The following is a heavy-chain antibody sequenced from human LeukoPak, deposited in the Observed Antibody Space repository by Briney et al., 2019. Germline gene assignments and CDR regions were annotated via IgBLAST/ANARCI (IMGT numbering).Heavy chain of an antibody. CDR1: GYSFTSYW. D-gene: IGHD5-12*01. J-gene: IGHJ2*01. V-gene: IGHV5-51*01. Sequence: GESLKISCKGSGYSFTSYWIGWVRQMPGKGLEWMGIIYPGDSDTRYSPSFQGQVAISADKSISTAYLQWSSLEASDTAMYYCARTSLRGYSGYDALGYFDLWGRGTLVTVSS. CDR3: ARTSLRGYSGYDALGYFDL. CDR2: IYPGDSDT.